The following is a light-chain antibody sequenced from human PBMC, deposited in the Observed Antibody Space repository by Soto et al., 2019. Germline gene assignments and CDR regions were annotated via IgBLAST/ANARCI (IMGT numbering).Light chain of an antibody. CDR1: QSVSSN. CDR2: GAS. CDR3: QQYNNWPPI. V-gene: IGKV3-15*01. J-gene: IGKJ5*01. Sequence: EIVMSQSPATLSVSPGERATLSCRASQSVSSNLAWYQQKPGQAPRLLIYGASTRATGIPARFSGSGSGTEFTLTISSLQSEHFAVYYCQQYNNWPPIFGQGTRLEVK.